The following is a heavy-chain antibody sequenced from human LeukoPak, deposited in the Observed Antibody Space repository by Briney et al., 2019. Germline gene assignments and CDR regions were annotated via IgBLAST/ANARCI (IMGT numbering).Heavy chain of an antibody. J-gene: IGHJ6*04. CDR2: ISSSGSTI. CDR1: GFTFNNAW. CDR3: AELGITMIGGV. V-gene: IGHV3-11*04. Sequence: GGSLRLSCAASGFTFNNAWMSWVRQAPGKGLEWVSYISSSGSTIYYADSVKGRFTISRDNAKNSLYLQMNSLRAEDTAVYYCAELGITMIGGVWGKGTTVTISS. D-gene: IGHD3-10*02.